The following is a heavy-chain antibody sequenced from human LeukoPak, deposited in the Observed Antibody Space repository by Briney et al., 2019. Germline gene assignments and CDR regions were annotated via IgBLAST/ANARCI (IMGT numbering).Heavy chain of an antibody. CDR3: ARGEVVTASLPDYFYYYMDV. CDR2: INSGSNTI. D-gene: IGHD2-21*02. CDR1: GFTLSSYS. V-gene: IGHV3-48*04. J-gene: IGHJ6*03. Sequence: GGSLRLSCAASGFTLSSYSMNWVRQAPGKGLEWVSYINSGSNTIYYADSVKGRFTISRDNAKNSLFLQMNSLRAEDTAVYYCARGEVVTASLPDYFYYYMDVWGKGTTVTISS.